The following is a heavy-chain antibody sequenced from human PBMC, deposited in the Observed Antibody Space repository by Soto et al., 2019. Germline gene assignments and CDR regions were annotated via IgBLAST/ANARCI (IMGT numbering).Heavy chain of an antibody. CDR3: ARYNRSQGYGFDP. D-gene: IGHD1-20*01. CDR2: IYYAGTT. V-gene: IGHV4-31*03. Sequence: QVQLQESGPGLLKPSQTLSLTCSVSGGSISSGGYYWCWIRQRPGKGLDWIGYIYYAGTTDYNPSLKSRLIISVDTSKNHFSLKQSSVTAADTAVYYCARYNRSQGYGFDPWGQGTLVTVSS. CDR1: GGSISSGGYY. J-gene: IGHJ5*02.